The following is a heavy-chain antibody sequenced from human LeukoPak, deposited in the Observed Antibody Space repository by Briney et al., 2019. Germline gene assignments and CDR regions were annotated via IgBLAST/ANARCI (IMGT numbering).Heavy chain of an antibody. Sequence: GGSLRLSCAASGFTFSSYGMSWVRQAPGKGLEWVSAISGSGGSTYYADSVKGRFTISRDNSKNTLYLQMNSLRAEDTAVYYCARDRRALYDSSGYGVSGYWGQGTLVTVSS. J-gene: IGHJ4*02. CDR3: ARDRRALYDSSGYGVSGY. V-gene: IGHV3-23*01. D-gene: IGHD3-22*01. CDR2: ISGSGGST. CDR1: GFTFSSYG.